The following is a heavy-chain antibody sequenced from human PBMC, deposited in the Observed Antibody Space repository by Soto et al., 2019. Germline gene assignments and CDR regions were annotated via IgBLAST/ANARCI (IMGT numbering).Heavy chain of an antibody. D-gene: IGHD3-3*01. CDR1: GGSISSSNW. Sequence: QVQLQESGPGLVTPSGTLSLTCAVSGGSISSSNWWSWVRQPPGKGLEWIGEIYHSGSTNYNPSLKSRVTISVDKSKNQFSLKLSSVTAADTAVYYCASRWTFWSGYYIGSNYYYYYGMDVWGQGTTVTVSS. CDR2: IYHSGST. CDR3: ASRWTFWSGYYIGSNYYYYYGMDV. J-gene: IGHJ6*02. V-gene: IGHV4-4*02.